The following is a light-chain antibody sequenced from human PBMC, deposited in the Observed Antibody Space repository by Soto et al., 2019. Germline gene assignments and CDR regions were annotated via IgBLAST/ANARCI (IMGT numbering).Light chain of an antibody. CDR2: DAS. J-gene: IGKJ3*01. CDR3: QQYGTSPS. CDR1: QSVSSNF. Sequence: EIVLTQSPGTLSLSPGERATLSCRASQSVSSNFLAWYQQKPGQAPRLLIYDASTRATGIPDRFSGSGSGTDFTHTVSRLEPEDFVVYYCQQYGTSPSFGPGTKVDIK. V-gene: IGKV3-20*01.